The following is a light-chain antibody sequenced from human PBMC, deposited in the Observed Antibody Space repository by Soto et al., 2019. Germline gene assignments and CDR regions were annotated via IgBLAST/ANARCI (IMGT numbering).Light chain of an antibody. CDR3: QQRYNWPPLT. V-gene: IGKV3-11*01. CDR2: DAS. J-gene: IGKJ4*01. Sequence: VLTQSPATLSLSQRERTTLSCSANQGVSTYLAWYQQKPGQSPRLLIYDASNRSTGVPARFSGSGSGTDFTITISSLAPQDFAVYYCQQRYNWPPLTFGGGTKVEIK. CDR1: QGVSTY.